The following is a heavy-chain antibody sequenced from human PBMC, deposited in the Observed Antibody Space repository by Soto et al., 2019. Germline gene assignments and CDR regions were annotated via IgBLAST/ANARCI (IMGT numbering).Heavy chain of an antibody. D-gene: IGHD4-17*01. Sequence: WTWIRQPPGKGLEWIGYIYYNGNTYYNPSLKSRVTISLDTSKNQFSLKLSSVTAADTAIYYCARDDYGFDYWGQGTLVTVSS. J-gene: IGHJ4*02. CDR3: ARDDYGFDY. V-gene: IGHV4-31*02. CDR2: IYYNGNT.